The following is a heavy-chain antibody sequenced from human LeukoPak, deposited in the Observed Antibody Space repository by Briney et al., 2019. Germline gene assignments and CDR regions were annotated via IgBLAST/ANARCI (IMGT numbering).Heavy chain of an antibody. CDR3: EGSGWYFGEVY. D-gene: IGHD6-19*01. J-gene: IGHJ4*02. CDR2: IYYSGST. V-gene: IGHV4-39*01. Sequence: SETLSLTCTVSGGSISSSNYYWGWIRQPPGKGLEWIANIYYSGSTYYNPSLKSRLTISVDTSKNQFSLNLSSVTAADTAVYYCEGSGWYFGEVYWGQGTLVTVSS. CDR1: GGSISSSNYY.